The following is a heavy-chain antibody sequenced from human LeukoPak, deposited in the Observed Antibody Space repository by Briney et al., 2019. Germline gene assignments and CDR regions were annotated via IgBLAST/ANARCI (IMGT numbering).Heavy chain of an antibody. CDR3: ARKHCSGGSCYDLMDV. Sequence: GESLKISCKGSGYSFTSYWIGWVRQMPGKCLELMGIIYPGDSDTRYSPSFQGQVTISADKSISTAYLQWSSLKASDTAMYYCARKHCSGGSCYDLMDVWGQGTTVTVSS. CDR1: GYSFTSYW. CDR2: IYPGDSDT. V-gene: IGHV5-51*01. J-gene: IGHJ6*02. D-gene: IGHD2-15*01.